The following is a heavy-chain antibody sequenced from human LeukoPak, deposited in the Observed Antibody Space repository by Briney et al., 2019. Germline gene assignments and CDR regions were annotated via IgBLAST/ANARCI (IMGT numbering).Heavy chain of an antibody. CDR1: GGSISSSNW. D-gene: IGHD6-13*01. Sequence: SETLSLTCAVSGGSISSSNWWSWVRQPPGKGLEWIGEIYHSGSTNYNPSLKSRVTISVDTSKNQFSLKLSSVTAADTAVYYCARAGYSSSWYASYYYYGMDVWGQGTTVTVSS. CDR3: ARAGYSSSWYASYYYYGMDV. CDR2: IYHSGST. J-gene: IGHJ6*02. V-gene: IGHV4-4*02.